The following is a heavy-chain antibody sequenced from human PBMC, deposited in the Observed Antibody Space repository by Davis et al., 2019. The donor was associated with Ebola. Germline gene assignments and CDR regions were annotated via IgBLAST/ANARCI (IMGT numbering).Heavy chain of an antibody. J-gene: IGHJ4*02. V-gene: IGHV1-3*01. CDR3: ARDTGIRYVSLGY. Sequence: AASVPVSCKASGYTFTDFDMHWVRQAPGQGLEWMGWINAGNGNMRYSQKFQGRVTITRDTSASTVYMELSSLRSEDTAVYYCARDTGIRYVSLGYWGQGTLVIVSS. CDR1: GYTFTDFD. D-gene: IGHD3-9*01. CDR2: INAGNGNM.